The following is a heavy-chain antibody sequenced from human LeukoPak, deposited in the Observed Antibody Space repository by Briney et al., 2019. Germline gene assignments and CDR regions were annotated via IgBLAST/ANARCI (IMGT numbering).Heavy chain of an antibody. Sequence: SETLSLTCTVSGGSISSYYWSWIRQPPGKGLEWIANIFYSGSPNYNPSLKSRVTISVDTSKNQFSLKLSSVTAADTAVYYCARDRYYDSSGYSTNYWYFDLWGRGTLVTVSS. J-gene: IGHJ2*01. CDR2: IFYSGSP. CDR1: GGSISSYY. CDR3: ARDRYYDSSGYSTNYWYFDL. D-gene: IGHD3-22*01. V-gene: IGHV4-59*01.